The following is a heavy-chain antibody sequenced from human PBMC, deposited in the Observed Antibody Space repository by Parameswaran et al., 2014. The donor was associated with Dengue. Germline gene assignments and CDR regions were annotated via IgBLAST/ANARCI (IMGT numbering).Heavy chain of an antibody. Sequence: KWIRQSPSRGLEWLGRTYYRSKWYNDYAVSVKSRITINPDTSKNQFSLQLNSVTPEDTAVYYCARDHDLTGEGDDAFDIWGQGTMVTVSS. J-gene: IGHJ3*02. D-gene: IGHD7-27*01. V-gene: IGHV6-1*01. CDR3: ARDHDLTGEGDDAFDI. CDR2: TYYRSKWYN.